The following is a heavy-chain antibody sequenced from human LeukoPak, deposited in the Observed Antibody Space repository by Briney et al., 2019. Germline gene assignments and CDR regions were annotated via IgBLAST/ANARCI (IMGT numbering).Heavy chain of an antibody. J-gene: IGHJ4*02. CDR2: ISGYNGNT. CDR1: GYTFISYG. D-gene: IGHD6-6*01. CDR3: ARAWGEDIAARPYYFDY. Sequence: ASVKVSCKASGYTFISYGVTWVRQAPGQGLEWMGWISGYNGNTNYAQNLQGRVTMTTDTSTRTAYMELRSLRSDDTAVYYCARAWGEDIAARPYYFDYWGQGSLVTVSS. V-gene: IGHV1-18*01.